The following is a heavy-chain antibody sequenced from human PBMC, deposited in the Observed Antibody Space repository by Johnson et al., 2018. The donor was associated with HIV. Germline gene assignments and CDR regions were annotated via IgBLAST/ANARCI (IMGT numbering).Heavy chain of an antibody. Sequence: LVESGGGVVQPGRSLRLSCVVSGLSFSNHAIYWVRQAPGKGLRWVPILLHDANGQHYADSVKGRFAISRGYSKNTLYLQMNNLRPEDTALYYCARAPSVGADDAFDIWGQGTMVTVSS. CDR3: ARAPSVGADDAFDI. CDR2: LLHDANGQ. J-gene: IGHJ3*02. V-gene: IGHV3-30*09. D-gene: IGHD1-26*01. CDR1: GLSFSNHA.